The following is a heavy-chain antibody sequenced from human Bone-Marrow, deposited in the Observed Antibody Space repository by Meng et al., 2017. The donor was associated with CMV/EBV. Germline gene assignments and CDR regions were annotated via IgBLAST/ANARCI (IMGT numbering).Heavy chain of an antibody. CDR2: INRSGST. CDR1: LSGSY. Sequence: LSGSYLSWIRQPPGKGLEWIRGINRSGSTNYSPSLKSRVTISVDTSKNQFSLKLSSVTSADTAVYYCARGGNILRFLEWSKSNWFDPWGQGTLVTVSS. J-gene: IGHJ5*02. CDR3: ARGGNILRFLEWSKSNWFDP. V-gene: IGHV4-34*01. D-gene: IGHD3-3*01.